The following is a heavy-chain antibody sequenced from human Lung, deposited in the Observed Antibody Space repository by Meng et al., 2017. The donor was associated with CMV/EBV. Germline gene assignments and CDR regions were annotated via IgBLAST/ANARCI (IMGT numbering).Heavy chain of an antibody. CDR2: IIPILGIA. CDR1: GGTFSSYA. D-gene: IGHD6-13*01. V-gene: IGHV1-69*10. Sequence: SXXVSXKASGGTFSSYAISWVRQAPGQGLEWMGGIIPILGIANYAQKFQGRVTITADKSTSTAYMELSSLRSEDTAAYYCATDNIAAQANWFDPWGQGTXVTVSS. J-gene: IGHJ5*02. CDR3: ATDNIAAQANWFDP.